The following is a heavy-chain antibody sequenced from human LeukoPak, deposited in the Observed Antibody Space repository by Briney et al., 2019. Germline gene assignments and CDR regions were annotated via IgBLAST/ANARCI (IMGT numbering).Heavy chain of an antibody. D-gene: IGHD2-21*02. Sequence: GGSLRLSCAASGFTFSSYSMDWVRQAPGKGLEWVSSISTSGTHIYYADSVKGRFTISRDNAKNSLYLQMNSLRAEDTALYYCARDPVCGGDCFVDYWGQGTLVTVSS. V-gene: IGHV3-21*01. J-gene: IGHJ4*02. CDR3: ARDPVCGGDCFVDY. CDR2: ISTSGTHI. CDR1: GFTFSSYS.